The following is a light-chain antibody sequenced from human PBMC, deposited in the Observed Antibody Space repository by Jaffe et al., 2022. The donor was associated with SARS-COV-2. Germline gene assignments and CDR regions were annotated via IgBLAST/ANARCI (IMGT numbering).Light chain of an antibody. V-gene: IGKV3-20*01. CDR3: QHYGGSQRNT. Sequence: EVVLTQSPGTLSFSPGERATLSCWASQTVSSSYLAWYQQKPGQAPRLLIYGASSRATGIPDRFSGSGSETDFTLTISRLEPEDFAVYYCQHYGGSQRNTFGQGTKLEIK. J-gene: IGKJ2*01. CDR1: QTVSSSY. CDR2: GAS.